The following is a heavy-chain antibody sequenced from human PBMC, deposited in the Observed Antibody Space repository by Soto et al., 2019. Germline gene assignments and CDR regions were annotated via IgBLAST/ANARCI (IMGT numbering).Heavy chain of an antibody. J-gene: IGHJ6*02. CDR3: ARVNPYYDILTGYYPVPYYYYGMDV. CDR2: IYYSGST. CDR1: GGSISSYY. Sequence: PSETLSLTCTVSGGSISSYYWSWIRQPPGKGLEWIGYIYYSGSTNYNPSLKSRVTISVDTSKNQFSLKLSSVTAADTAVYYCARVNPYYDILTGYYPVPYYYYGMDVWGQGTTVTVSS. V-gene: IGHV4-59*01. D-gene: IGHD3-9*01.